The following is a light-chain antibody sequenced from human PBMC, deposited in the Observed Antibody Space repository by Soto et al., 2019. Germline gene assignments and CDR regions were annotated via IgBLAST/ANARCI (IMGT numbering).Light chain of an antibody. CDR1: ESISSW. CDR2: DVS. CDR3: QQYNRYSLT. J-gene: IGKJ4*01. Sequence: DIQMTQSPSTLSASIGDRVVITCRASESISSWLAWYQQKPGKAPKLLIYDVSSLESGVPSRFSGSGSGTEFTLTISGLQPDDFGSYYCQQYNRYSLTFGGGTKVDIK. V-gene: IGKV1-5*01.